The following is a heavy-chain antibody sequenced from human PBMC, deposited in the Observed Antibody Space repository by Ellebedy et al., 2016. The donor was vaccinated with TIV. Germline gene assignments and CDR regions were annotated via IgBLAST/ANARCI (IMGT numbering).Heavy chain of an antibody. CDR2: IIPIFGTA. Sequence: SVKVSXKASGGTFSSYAISWVRQAPGQGLEWMGGIIPIFGTANYAQKFQGRVTITADESTSTAYMELSSLRSEDTAVYYCARAYYYGSGGILYYYYYMDVWGKGTTVTVSS. J-gene: IGHJ6*03. V-gene: IGHV1-69*13. D-gene: IGHD3-10*01. CDR1: GGTFSSYA. CDR3: ARAYYYGSGGILYYYYYMDV.